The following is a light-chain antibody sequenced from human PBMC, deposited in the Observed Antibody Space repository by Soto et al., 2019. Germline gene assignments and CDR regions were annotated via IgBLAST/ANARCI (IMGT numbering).Light chain of an antibody. CDR2: WAS. J-gene: IGKJ1*01. V-gene: IGKV4-1*01. CDR3: QQYYTTPWT. Sequence: DIVMTQSPDSLAVSLGERATINCKSSQSVLYSSNNKNYLAWYQQKQGQPPKALIYWASTRESGVPDRFSGSGSGTDFTLTISSLQAEDVAVYYCQQYYTTPWTFGQGTKVDIK. CDR1: QSVLYSSNNKNY.